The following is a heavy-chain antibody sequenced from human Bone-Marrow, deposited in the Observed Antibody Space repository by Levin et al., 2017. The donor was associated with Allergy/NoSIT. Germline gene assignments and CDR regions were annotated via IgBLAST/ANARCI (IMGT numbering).Heavy chain of an antibody. J-gene: IGHJ4*02. CDR1: GYTFTGHY. Sequence: LAASVKVSCKASGYTFTGHYLHWIRQAPGQGLEWMGWINPNSGRTNVAQKFQGRLTMTSDTSINTAYMDLGGLRSGDTAVYFCARDTGYGDYVFYNWGQGTLLSVSS. CDR2: INPNSGRT. D-gene: IGHD2-21*02. V-gene: IGHV1-2*03. CDR3: ARDTGYGDYVFYN.